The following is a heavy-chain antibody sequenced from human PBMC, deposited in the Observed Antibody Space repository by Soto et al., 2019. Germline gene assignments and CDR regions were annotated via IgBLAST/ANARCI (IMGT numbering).Heavy chain of an antibody. D-gene: IGHD1-1*01. J-gene: IGHJ4*02. CDR2: IYHTGST. CDR1: GGSVDRGDYY. CDR3: ARATGTLRSRNCDY. V-gene: IGHV4-30-4*08. Sequence: PSETLSLTCTVSGGSVDRGDYYWTWIRQPPGKGLEWIGSIYHTGSTYYSKSLRSRLTMSVDTSKSQFSLRLSSVTAADTAVYYCARATGTLRSRNCDYWGQGSLVTVSS.